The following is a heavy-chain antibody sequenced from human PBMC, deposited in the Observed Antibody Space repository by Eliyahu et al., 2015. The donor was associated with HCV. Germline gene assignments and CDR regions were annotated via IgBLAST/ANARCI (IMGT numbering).Heavy chain of an antibody. CDR3: ARELAIGSEYNWFDP. CDR1: GGSISGHY. Sequence: QVHLQESGPGLVKPSETLSLXCTVXGGSISGHYWSWIRQPPGKGLEWIGFLXYTGDTKRYNPSLGSRVSISMDTSKNQFSLRLTAVTAADTAIYYCARELAIGSEYNWFDPWGQGTLVTVSP. V-gene: IGHV4-59*11. D-gene: IGHD3-10*01. CDR2: LXYTGDT. J-gene: IGHJ5*02.